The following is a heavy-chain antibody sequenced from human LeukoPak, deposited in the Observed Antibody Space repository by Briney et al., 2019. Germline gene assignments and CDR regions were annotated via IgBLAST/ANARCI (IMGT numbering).Heavy chain of an antibody. CDR3: ARVQTLSPTVPYYYYYGMDV. V-gene: IGHV4-39*01. D-gene: IGHD4-17*01. J-gene: IGHJ6*02. CDR2: IYYSGST. CDR1: GGSISSSSYY. Sequence: PSETLSLTCTVSGGSISSSSYYWGWIRQPPGKGLEWIGSIYYSGSTYYNPSLKSRVTISVDTSKNQFSLKLSSVTAADTAVYYCARVQTLSPTVPYYYYYGMDVWGQGTTVTVSS.